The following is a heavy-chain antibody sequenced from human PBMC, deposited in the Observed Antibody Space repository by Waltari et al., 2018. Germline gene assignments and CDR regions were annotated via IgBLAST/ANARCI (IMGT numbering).Heavy chain of an antibody. Sequence: QVQLQQWGAGLLKPSEPLSPTCAVYGGPFSGSYWTWFRKPPGKGLEWIGEINHSGSTNYNPSLKSRVTISVDTSKNQFSLKLSSVTAADTAVYYCARGLTIFGVVIRAFDIWGQGTMVTVSS. CDR3: ARGLTIFGVVIRAFDI. CDR2: INHSGST. D-gene: IGHD3-3*01. CDR1: GGPFSGSY. J-gene: IGHJ3*02. V-gene: IGHV4-34*01.